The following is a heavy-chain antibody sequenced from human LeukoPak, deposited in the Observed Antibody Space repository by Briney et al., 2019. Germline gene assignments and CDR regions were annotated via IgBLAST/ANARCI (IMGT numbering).Heavy chain of an antibody. D-gene: IGHD3-22*01. J-gene: IGHJ3*02. Sequence: PGRSLRLSCAASGFTFSSYAMHWVRQAPGKGLEWVAVISYDGSNKYYADSVKGRFTISRDNSKNTLYLQMNSLRAEDTAVYYCARDRPYYYDSSGSLPHDAFDIWGQGTMVTVSS. V-gene: IGHV3-30-3*01. CDR3: ARDRPYYYDSSGSLPHDAFDI. CDR2: ISYDGSNK. CDR1: GFTFSSYA.